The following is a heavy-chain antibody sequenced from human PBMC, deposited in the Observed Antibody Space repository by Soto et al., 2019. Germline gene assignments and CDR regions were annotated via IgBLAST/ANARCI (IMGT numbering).Heavy chain of an antibody. V-gene: IGHV3-30*18. D-gene: IGHD1-1*01. J-gene: IGHJ4*01. CDR3: AKDLHGCNDCRRDY. CDR1: GFTFSSYG. Sequence: QVQLVESGGGVVQPGRSLRLSCAASGFTFSSYGMHWVRQAPGKGLEWVAVISYDGTNKYYADSVKGRFTISRDNSKKTLYLQINSLRAEDTAVYYCAKDLHGCNDCRRDYWGQGTLVTVSS. CDR2: ISYDGTNK.